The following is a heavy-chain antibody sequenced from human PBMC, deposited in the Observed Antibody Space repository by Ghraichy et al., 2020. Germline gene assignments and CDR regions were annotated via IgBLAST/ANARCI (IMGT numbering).Heavy chain of an antibody. CDR1: GFTFSVYG. J-gene: IGHJ4*02. CDR2: ISDSGGRI. V-gene: IGHV3-23*01. Sequence: GGSLRLSCAASGFTFSVYGMSWVRQAPGKGLEWVSAISDSGGRIYYADSVKGRFTISRDNSKNTLYLQMNSLRAEDTAIYYCVKDSSDWGQGTLVTVSS. CDR3: VKDSSD.